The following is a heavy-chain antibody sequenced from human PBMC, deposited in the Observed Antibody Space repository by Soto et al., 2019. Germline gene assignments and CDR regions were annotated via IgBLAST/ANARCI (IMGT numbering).Heavy chain of an antibody. CDR2: IYYSGFT. CDR1: GGSISSGDYY. V-gene: IGHV4-30-4*01. CDR3: ARSDNYVPFAH. J-gene: IGHJ4*02. Sequence: QVQLQESGPGLVKPSQTLSLTCTVSGGSISSGDYYWSWIRQPPGKGLEWIGYIYYSGFTYYNPSLNSLLTMSVDTSKNQFSLKLSSVIAADTAVYYCARSDNYVPFAHWGQGTLVTVSS. D-gene: IGHD4-4*01.